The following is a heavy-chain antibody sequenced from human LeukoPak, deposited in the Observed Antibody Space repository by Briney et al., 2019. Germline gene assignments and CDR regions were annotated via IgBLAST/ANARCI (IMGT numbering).Heavy chain of an antibody. D-gene: IGHD3-3*01. V-gene: IGHV1-2*02. J-gene: IGHJ4*02. CDR3: ASGFWSGYYTGAY. CDR1: GYTFTDYY. CDR2: INPNSGGT. Sequence: KPGASVKVSCKASGYTFTDYYIHWERQAPGQGLEWMGWINPNSGGTNYAQKFQGRVTMTRDTSISTAYMELNRLRSDDTAVYYCASGFWSGYYTGAYWGQGTLVTVSS.